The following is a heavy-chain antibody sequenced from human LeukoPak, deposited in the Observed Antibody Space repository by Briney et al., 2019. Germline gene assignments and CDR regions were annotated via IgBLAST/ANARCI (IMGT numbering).Heavy chain of an antibody. J-gene: IGHJ4*02. CDR1: GFTFSNYN. D-gene: IGHD6-19*01. V-gene: IGHV3-69-1*01. CDR2: ISSSSTI. Sequence: GGSLRLSCAASGFTFSNYNINWVRQAPGKGLEWLSYISSSSTIYYADSVKGRFTISRDNAKNSLYLQMNSLRAEDTAVYYCARDSVSGWRLDYWGQGTLVTVSS. CDR3: ARDSVSGWRLDY.